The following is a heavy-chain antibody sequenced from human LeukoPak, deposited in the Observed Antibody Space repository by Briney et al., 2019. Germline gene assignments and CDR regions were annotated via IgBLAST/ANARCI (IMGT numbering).Heavy chain of an antibody. Sequence: PSETLSLTCTVSGYSISIGHYWGWIRPPPGKGLEWIGSIYKTGSAFYNSSLKSRVTLSVDTSKNQFSLKLSSVTAADTAVYYCARVLDYYGSGTYSFDCWGQGTLVTVSS. V-gene: IGHV4-38-2*02. J-gene: IGHJ4*02. D-gene: IGHD3-10*01. CDR3: ARVLDYYGSGTYSFDC. CDR2: IYKTGSA. CDR1: GYSISIGHY.